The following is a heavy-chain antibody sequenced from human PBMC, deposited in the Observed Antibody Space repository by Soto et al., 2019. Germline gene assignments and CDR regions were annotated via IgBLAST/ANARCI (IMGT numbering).Heavy chain of an antibody. CDR3: AREGAGYCTNGVCYTGTEFDY. D-gene: IGHD2-8*01. J-gene: IGHJ4*02. CDR1: AGSISSSSYH. V-gene: IGHV4-61*01. Sequence: SETLSPTCTVSAGSISSSSYHWGWIRRPPGNDMEWIGYIYYSGSTNYNPSLKSRVTISVDTSKNQFSLKLSSVTAADTAVYYCAREGAGYCTNGVCYTGTEFDYWGQGTLVTVSS. CDR2: IYYSGST.